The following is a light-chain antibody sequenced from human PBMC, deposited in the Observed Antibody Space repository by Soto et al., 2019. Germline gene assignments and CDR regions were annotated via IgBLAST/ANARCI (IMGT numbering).Light chain of an antibody. CDR2: DAS. Sequence: DIQMTQSPSSLSASVGDRVTITCQASQDISNYLNWYQQKPGKAPKLLIYDASNLETGVPSRFSGSGSGTDFTFTISSLQPEDIATYYCQQYDKLPVTVGPGTKVDIK. V-gene: IGKV1-33*01. J-gene: IGKJ3*01. CDR3: QQYDKLPVT. CDR1: QDISNY.